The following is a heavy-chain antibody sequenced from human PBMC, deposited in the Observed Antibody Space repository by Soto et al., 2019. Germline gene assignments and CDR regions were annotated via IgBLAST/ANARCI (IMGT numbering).Heavy chain of an antibody. Sequence: SGPTLVKPTQTLTLTCTFSGFSLSTSGVGVGWIRQPPGKALEWLALIYWDDDKRYSPSLKSRLTITKDTSKNQVVLTMTNMDPVDTATYYCAHTPRWQPGGKFDPWGQGTLVTVSS. V-gene: IGHV2-5*02. J-gene: IGHJ5*02. CDR1: GFSLSTSGVG. CDR3: AHTPRWQPGGKFDP. CDR2: IYWDDDK. D-gene: IGHD2-15*01.